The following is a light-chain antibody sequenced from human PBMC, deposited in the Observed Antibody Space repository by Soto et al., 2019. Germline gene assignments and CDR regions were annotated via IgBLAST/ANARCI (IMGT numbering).Light chain of an antibody. Sequence: EIVMTQSPATLSVSPGERATLSCRASQSVYSNLAWYQQKPGQAPRLLIYGASTRATGVPAKFSASGSGTEFTLTISSLQSEDSAVYYRQQYDIWPSTFGQGTKVEIK. V-gene: IGKV3-15*01. CDR1: QSVYSN. CDR3: QQYDIWPST. J-gene: IGKJ1*01. CDR2: GAS.